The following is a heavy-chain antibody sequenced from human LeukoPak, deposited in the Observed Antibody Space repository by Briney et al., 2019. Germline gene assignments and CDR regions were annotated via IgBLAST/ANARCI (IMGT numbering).Heavy chain of an antibody. Sequence: GGSLRLSCAASGFSFSDHYMTWVRQAPGKGLEWLSYIRRSGSDIDYAGSVKGRFTISRDNAKNSLYLQMNSLRAEDTAVYYCARGAGRSGSDYWGQGTLVTVSS. CDR1: GFSFSDHY. CDR2: IRRSGSDI. J-gene: IGHJ4*02. V-gene: IGHV3-11*01. D-gene: IGHD5-12*01. CDR3: ARGAGRSGSDY.